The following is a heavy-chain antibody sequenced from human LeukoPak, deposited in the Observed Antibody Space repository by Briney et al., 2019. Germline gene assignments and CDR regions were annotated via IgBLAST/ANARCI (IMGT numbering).Heavy chain of an antibody. CDR3: ARAVQVTTGGLFDY. V-gene: IGHV1-69*06. D-gene: IGHD4-17*01. Sequence: SVKVSCKASGGTFSSYAISWVRQAPGQGLEWMGGIIPIFDTPNFAQKFQGRVTIAADKSTSTAYMELSRLRSEDTAVYYCARAVQVTTGGLFDYWGQGTLVTVSS. CDR1: GGTFSSYA. J-gene: IGHJ4*02. CDR2: IIPIFDTP.